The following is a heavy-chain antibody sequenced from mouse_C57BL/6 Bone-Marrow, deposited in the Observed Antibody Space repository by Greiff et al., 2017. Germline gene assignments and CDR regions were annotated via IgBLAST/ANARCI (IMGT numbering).Heavy chain of an antibody. V-gene: IGHV1-55*01. Sequence: QLQQKQPGADLVNPGASVTMSCKASGSTFTSYWITCVTQWPGQGLEWIADIFPTSGRTNYNKKFTSKAILTVDTNSNTAYMQLSSLTSEDSAVFYCSRSGPLGRSLDYWGQSTTRTVSS. CDR2: IFPTSGRT. CDR3: SRSGPLGRSLDY. D-gene: IGHD4-1*01. J-gene: IGHJ2*01. CDR1: GSTFTSYW.